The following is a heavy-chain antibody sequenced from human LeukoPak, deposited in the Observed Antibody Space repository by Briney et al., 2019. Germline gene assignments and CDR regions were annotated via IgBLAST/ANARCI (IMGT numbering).Heavy chain of an antibody. D-gene: IGHD6-19*01. J-gene: IGHJ6*02. Sequence: GGSLRLSCAASRFTFSTYAMHWVRQAPGKGLEWVAVISYDGSNKYYADSVKGRFTISRDNSKSSLYLQMNSLRAEDTAVYYCARDGVAGYGMDVWGQGTTVTVSS. CDR3: ARDGVAGYGMDV. CDR1: RFTFSTYA. V-gene: IGHV3-30-3*01. CDR2: ISYDGSNK.